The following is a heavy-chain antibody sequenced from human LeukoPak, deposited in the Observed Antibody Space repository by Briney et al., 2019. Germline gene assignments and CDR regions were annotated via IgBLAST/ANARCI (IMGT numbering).Heavy chain of an antibody. CDR2: IHYSGST. V-gene: IGHV4-31*02. CDR1: GFTFSSYG. J-gene: IGHJ6*02. Sequence: LRLSCAASGFTFSSYGMHWIRQHPGKGLEWIGYIHYSGSTYYNPSLKSRVTISVDTSKNQFSLKLSSVTAADTAVYYCARAQDSSGYYYYYYGMDVWGQGTTVTVSS. CDR3: ARAQDSSGYYYYYYGMDV. D-gene: IGHD3-22*01.